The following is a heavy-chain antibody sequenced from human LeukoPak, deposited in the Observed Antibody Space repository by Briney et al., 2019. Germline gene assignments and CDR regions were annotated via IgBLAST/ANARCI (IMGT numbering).Heavy chain of an antibody. CDR3: ARSYGSGSYTFDY. D-gene: IGHD3-10*01. CDR2: IYHSGST. V-gene: IGHV4-30-2*01. J-gene: IGHJ4*02. Sequence: SQTLSLTCAVSGGSISSGGYSWSWIRQPPGKGLEWIGYIYHSGSTYYNPSLKSRITISVDRSKNQFSLKLSSVTAADTAVYYCARSYGSGSYTFDYWGQGTLVTVSS. CDR1: GGSISSGGYS.